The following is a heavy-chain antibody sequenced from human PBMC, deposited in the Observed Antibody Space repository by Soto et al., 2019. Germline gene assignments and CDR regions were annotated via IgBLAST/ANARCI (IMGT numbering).Heavy chain of an antibody. D-gene: IGHD2-8*02. CDR2: ISDSGAA. CDR1: WFIVSNFY. V-gene: IGHV3-53*01. CDR3: SRDHASGAYHY. J-gene: IGHJ4*02. Sequence: VGSLRLSFAAAWFIVSNFYMSWVRQAPGKGLEWVSVISDSGAAYYADSVKGRFTISRDNSKNTLYLHMNSLRAEDTAVYFCSRDHASGAYHYRGKGTLVTVSS.